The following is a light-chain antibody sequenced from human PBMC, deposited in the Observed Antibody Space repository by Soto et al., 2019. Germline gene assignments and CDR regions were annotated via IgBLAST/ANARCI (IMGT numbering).Light chain of an antibody. CDR2: QVS. J-gene: IGKJ1*01. CDR1: QSLVHSDGNTY. V-gene: IGKV2-24*01. CDR3: IQFSHFPRT. Sequence: VLTQTPLSSPVTLGQPASISCRSSQSLVHSDGNTYLSWLQQRPGQPPRLLIYQVSNRFSGVPDRFSGSGAGTYFTLKISRVESEDVGVYSCIQFSHFPRTFGQGTKVEI.